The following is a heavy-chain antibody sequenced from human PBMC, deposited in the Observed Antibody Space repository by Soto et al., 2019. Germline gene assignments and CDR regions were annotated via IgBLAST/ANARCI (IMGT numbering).Heavy chain of an antibody. V-gene: IGHV1-69*02. Sequence: GASVKVSCKASGGTFSSYTISWVRQAPGQGLEWMGRIIPILGIANYAQKFQGRVTITADKSTSTAYMELSSLRSEDTAVYYCANDLGYCSGGSCYSFYHWGQGTLVTVS. CDR1: GGTFSSYT. CDR3: ANDLGYCSGGSCYSFYH. J-gene: IGHJ4*02. D-gene: IGHD2-15*01. CDR2: IIPILGIA.